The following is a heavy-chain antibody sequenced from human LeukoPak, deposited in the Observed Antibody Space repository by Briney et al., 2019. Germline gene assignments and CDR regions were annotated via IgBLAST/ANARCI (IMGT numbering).Heavy chain of an antibody. CDR2: ISGSGGST. CDR3: TRDKITGSSMACTNY. D-gene: IGHD2-8*01. J-gene: IGHJ4*02. Sequence: GGSLRLSCAASGFTFSSYAMSWVRQAPGKGLEWVSAISGSGGSTYYADSVKGRFTISRDNSKNTLYLQMNSLRAEDTAVYYCTRDKITGSSMACTNYWGQGTLVTVSS. V-gene: IGHV3-23*01. CDR1: GFTFSSYA.